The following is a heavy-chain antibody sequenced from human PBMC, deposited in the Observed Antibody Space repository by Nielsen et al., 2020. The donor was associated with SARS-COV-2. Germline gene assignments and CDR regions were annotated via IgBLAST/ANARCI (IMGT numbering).Heavy chain of an antibody. CDR2: INSDGSST. Sequence: GESLKISCAASGFTFSSYWMHWVRQAPGKGLVWVSRINSDGSSTSYADSVKGRFTISRDNAKNTLYLQMNSLRAEDTAVYYCARVGSSGYYFSKSPYSYYYYGMDVWGQGTTVTVSS. CDR3: ARVGSSGYYFSKSPYSYYYYGMDV. D-gene: IGHD3-22*01. V-gene: IGHV3-74*01. CDR1: GFTFSSYW. J-gene: IGHJ6*02.